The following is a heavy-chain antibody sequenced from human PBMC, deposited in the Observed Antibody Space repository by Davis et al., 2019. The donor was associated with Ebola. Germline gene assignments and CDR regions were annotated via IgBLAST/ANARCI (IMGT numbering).Heavy chain of an antibody. D-gene: IGHD5-18*01. V-gene: IGHV3-30*18. CDR1: GFTFSSYG. CDR2: ISYDGSNK. J-gene: IGHJ6*03. CDR3: AKGDGYSYGYTYYYYYMDV. Sequence: SLKISCAASGFTFSSYGMHWVRKAPGKGLEWVAVISYDGSNKYYADSVKGRFTISRDNSKNTLYLQMNSLRAEDTAVYYCAKGDGYSYGYTYYYYYMDVWGKGTTVTVSS.